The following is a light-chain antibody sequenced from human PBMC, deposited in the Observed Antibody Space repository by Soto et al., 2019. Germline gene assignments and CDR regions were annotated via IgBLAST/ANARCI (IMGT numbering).Light chain of an antibody. J-gene: IGKJ4*01. CDR3: QQSSSTPQT. Sequence: EIVMTQSPATLSVSPGERATLSCRASQSVRGNLAWYQQKPGQSPRLLIYGASSRATGIPVRFSGSGSGTEFTLTISSLQSDDFATYYCQQSSSTPQTFGGGTKVDIK. CDR1: QSVRGN. CDR2: GAS. V-gene: IGKV3-15*01.